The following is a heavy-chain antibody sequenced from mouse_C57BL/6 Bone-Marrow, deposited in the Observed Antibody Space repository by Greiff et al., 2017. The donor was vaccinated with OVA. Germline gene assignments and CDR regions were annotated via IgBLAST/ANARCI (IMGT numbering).Heavy chain of an antibody. CDR1: GFTFSDYY. Sequence: EVKLQESGGGLVQPGGSLKLSCAASGFTFSDYYMYWVRQTPEKRLEWVAYISNGGGSTYYPDTVKGRFTISRDNAKNTLYLQMSRLKSEDTAMYYCARRLDYWGQGTSVTVSS. CDR3: ARRLDY. V-gene: IGHV5-12*01. J-gene: IGHJ4*01. CDR2: ISNGGGST.